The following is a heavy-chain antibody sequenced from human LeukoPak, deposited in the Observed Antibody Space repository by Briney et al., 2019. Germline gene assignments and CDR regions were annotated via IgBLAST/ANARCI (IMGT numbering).Heavy chain of an antibody. V-gene: IGHV3-15*01. J-gene: IGHJ4*02. CDR2: IKRKTDGGTT. D-gene: IGHD2-15*01. CDR1: GFTFSNAW. CDR3: TSPYCSGDNCRDY. Sequence: GGSLRLSCAASGFTFSNAWMSWVRQAPGKGLEWVGRIKRKTDGGTTDYAAPVKGRFSISRDDSKNTLYLQMNSLKTEDTAVYYCTSPYCSGDNCRDYWGQGTLVTVSS.